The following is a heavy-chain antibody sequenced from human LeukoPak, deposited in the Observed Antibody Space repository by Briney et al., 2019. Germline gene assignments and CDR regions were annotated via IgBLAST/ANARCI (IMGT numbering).Heavy chain of an antibody. J-gene: IGHJ6*03. D-gene: IGHD3-9*01. V-gene: IGHV3-23*01. CDR2: ISGSGGST. CDR1: GFTFSSYG. Sequence: GGSLRLSCAASGFTFSSYGMSWVRQAPGKGLEWVSAISGSGGSTYYADSVKGRFTISRDNAKNSLYLQMNSLRAEDTAVYYCARKRNVLTGPNYYYMDVWGKGTTVTVSS. CDR3: ARKRNVLTGPNYYYMDV.